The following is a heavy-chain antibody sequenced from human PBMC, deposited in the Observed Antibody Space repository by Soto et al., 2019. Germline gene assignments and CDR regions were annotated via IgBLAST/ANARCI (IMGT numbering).Heavy chain of an antibody. D-gene: IGHD3-16*02. J-gene: IGHJ4*02. V-gene: IGHV4-59*01. Sequence: SETLSLTCTVSGGCTSSYYWSWIRQPPGKGLEWIGYIYYSGSTNYNPSLKSRVTISVDTSKNQFSLKLSSVTAADTAVYYFASGGSYPQWRDLDYRGKGTLGTV. CDR2: IYYSGST. CDR3: ASGGSYPQWRDLDY. CDR1: GGCTSSYY.